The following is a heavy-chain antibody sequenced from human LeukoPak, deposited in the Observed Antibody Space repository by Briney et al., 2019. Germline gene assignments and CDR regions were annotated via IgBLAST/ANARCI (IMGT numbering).Heavy chain of an antibody. D-gene: IGHD3-10*01. CDR2: INHSGST. V-gene: IGHV4-34*01. CDR1: GGSFSGYY. Sequence: SETLSLTCAVYGGSFSGYYWSWIRQPPGKGLEWIGEINHSGSTNYNPSLKSRVTISVDTSKNQFSLKLSSVTAADTAVYYCARGDPWYYCGSGSYSRFDYWGQGTLVTVSS. CDR3: ARGDPWYYCGSGSYSRFDY. J-gene: IGHJ4*02.